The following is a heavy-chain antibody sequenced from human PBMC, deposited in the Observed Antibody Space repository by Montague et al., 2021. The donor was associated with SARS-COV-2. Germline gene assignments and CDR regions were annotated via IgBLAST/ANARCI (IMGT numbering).Heavy chain of an antibody. D-gene: IGHD1-26*01. CDR3: ARGPLWETGSYYKEHYFDH. J-gene: IGHJ4*02. CDR2: IKQDGSET. Sequence: SLSLSCSASGFTFSTYWMTWVRQAPGKGLEWVANIKQDGSETSYVDSIKGRFTVSRDNGRNSLFLQMNSLRVEDTAVYYCARGPLWETGSYYKEHYFDHWGQGTLVTVAS. CDR1: GFTFSTYW. V-gene: IGHV3-7*01.